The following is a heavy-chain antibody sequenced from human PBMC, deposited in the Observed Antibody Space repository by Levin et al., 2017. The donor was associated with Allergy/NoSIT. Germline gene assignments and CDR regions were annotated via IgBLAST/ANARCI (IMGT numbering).Heavy chain of an antibody. CDR2: INAGNGNT. V-gene: IGHV1-3*01. J-gene: IGHJ5*02. CDR1: GYTFTSYA. Sequence: AASVKVSCKASGYTFTSYAMHWVRQAPGQRLEWMGWINAGNGNTKYSQKFQGRVTITRDTSASTAYMELSSLRSEDTAVYYCARDRGMGYCSGGSCYSGINWFDPWGQGTLVTVSS. CDR3: ARDRGMGYCSGGSCYSGINWFDP. D-gene: IGHD2-15*01.